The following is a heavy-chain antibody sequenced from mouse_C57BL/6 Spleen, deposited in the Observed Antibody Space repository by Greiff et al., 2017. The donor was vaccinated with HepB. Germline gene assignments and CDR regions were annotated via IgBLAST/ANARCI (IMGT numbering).Heavy chain of an antibody. Sequence: VQLQQSGPELVKPGASVKISCKASGYAFSSSWMNWVKQRPGKGLEWIGRIYPGDGDTNYNGKFKGKATLTADKSSSTAYMQLSSLTSEDSAVYFCARVGNGYYGFDYWGQGTTLTVSS. CDR2: IYPGDGDT. V-gene: IGHV1-82*01. D-gene: IGHD2-3*01. CDR3: ARVGNGYYGFDY. CDR1: GYAFSSSW. J-gene: IGHJ2*01.